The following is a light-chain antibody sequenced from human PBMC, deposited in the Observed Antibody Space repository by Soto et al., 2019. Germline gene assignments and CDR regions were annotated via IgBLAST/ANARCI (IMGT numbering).Light chain of an antibody. V-gene: IGKV1-5*03. CDR3: QQYHSYPLT. CDR2: KAS. Sequence: DIQMTQTPSTLSASVGDRVTITCRASQSISYWLAWYQQKPGKAPDLLLYKASNLQSGVPSRFSGGQSGTKFTLTISSLQPDDFATYYCQQYHSYPLTFGGGTKVEIK. J-gene: IGKJ4*01. CDR1: QSISYW.